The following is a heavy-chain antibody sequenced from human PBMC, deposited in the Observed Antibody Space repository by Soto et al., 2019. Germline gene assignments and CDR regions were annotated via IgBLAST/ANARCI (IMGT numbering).Heavy chain of an antibody. V-gene: IGHV3-53*01. CDR2: HYSGGST. CDR3: ARHRHPRGTVGATSPLDP. Sequence: GGSLRLSCAISGFSVSSNYLSWVRQAPWKGLEWVSVHYSGGSTYYADSVQGRFTISRDKSNNTLYLQMRRVRAEDTAVYFCARHRHPRGTVGATSPLDPWGQGTQVTVSS. J-gene: IGHJ5*02. CDR1: GFSVSSNY. D-gene: IGHD1-26*01.